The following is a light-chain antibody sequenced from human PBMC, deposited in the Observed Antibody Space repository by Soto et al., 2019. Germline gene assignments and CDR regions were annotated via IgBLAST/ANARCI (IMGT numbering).Light chain of an antibody. J-gene: IGKJ1*01. CDR2: GAS. V-gene: IGKV3-20*01. CDR1: RSVNNNY. Sequence: EIVLTQSPGTLSLSPGERATLSCRASRSVNNNYLAWYQQKPGQAPRLLIFGASSRATGIPDRFIGSGSGTEFILTISRLEPDDFAIYHCHQHGGSPETLGQGTKV. CDR3: HQHGGSPET.